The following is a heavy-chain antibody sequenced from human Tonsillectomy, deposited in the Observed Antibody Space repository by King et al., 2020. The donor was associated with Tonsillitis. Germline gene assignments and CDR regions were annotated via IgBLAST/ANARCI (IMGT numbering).Heavy chain of an antibody. D-gene: IGHD6-6*01. CDR1: GFTFSSYS. Sequence: VQLVESGGGLVQPGGSLRLSCAASGFTFSSYSMNWVRPAPGQGLEWVSYISSSSSTLYYADSVKGRFTISRDNAKNSLYLQMNSLRAEDTAVYSCAREAYSSSSIIDYWGQGTLVTVSS. CDR3: AREAYSSSSIIDY. V-gene: IGHV3-48*04. J-gene: IGHJ4*02. CDR2: ISSSSSTL.